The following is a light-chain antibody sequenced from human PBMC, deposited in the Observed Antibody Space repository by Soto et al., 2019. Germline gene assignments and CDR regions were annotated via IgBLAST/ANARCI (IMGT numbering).Light chain of an antibody. CDR1: QSVNSN. CDR2: GAS. J-gene: IGKJ2*01. V-gene: IGKV3-15*01. Sequence: EIVMTQSPATLSVSPGERATLSCRASQSVNSNLAWYQQKPGQAPRLLIYGASTRVAGIPARFSGSGSGTEFSLTISSLQSEDFAVYYCQHYNYWPHTFGQGTKLEIK. CDR3: QHYNYWPHT.